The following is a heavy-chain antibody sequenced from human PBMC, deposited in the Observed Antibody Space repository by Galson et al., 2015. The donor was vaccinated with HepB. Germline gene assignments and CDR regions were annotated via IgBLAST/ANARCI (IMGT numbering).Heavy chain of an antibody. D-gene: IGHD6-19*01. Sequence: SVKVSCKASGYTFTSYGISWVRQAPGQGLEWMGWISAYNGNTNYAQKLQGRVTMTTDTSTSTAYMELRSLRSDDTAVYYCARDSSSGWYSNLIIDYWGQGTLVTVSS. CDR3: ARDSSSGWYSNLIIDY. V-gene: IGHV1-18*04. CDR2: ISAYNGNT. J-gene: IGHJ4*02. CDR1: GYTFTSYG.